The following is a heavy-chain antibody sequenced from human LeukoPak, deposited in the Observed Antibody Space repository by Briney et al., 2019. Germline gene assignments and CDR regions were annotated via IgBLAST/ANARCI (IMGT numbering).Heavy chain of an antibody. CDR2: VSDSGRT. D-gene: IGHD3-22*01. Sequence: SETLSLTCGVYGGSFSGYFWSWIRQPPGKGLEWIGEVSDSGRTNCKSSLKSRVTISLDTSKNQFSLKLSSVTAADTAVYYCARVLRDSSGSGFDYWGQGTLVTVSS. V-gene: IGHV4-34*01. J-gene: IGHJ4*02. CDR1: GGSFSGYF. CDR3: ARVLRDSSGSGFDY.